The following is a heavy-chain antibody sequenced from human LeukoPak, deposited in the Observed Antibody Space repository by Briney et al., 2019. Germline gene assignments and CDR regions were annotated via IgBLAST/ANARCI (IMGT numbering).Heavy chain of an antibody. D-gene: IGHD3-10*01. CDR3: ARHPIFGSGTSSGFDV. CDR2: VYGSGGT. Sequence: SETLSLTCSVSGDSISDDYWSWIRQPPGRGLEWIAYVYGSGGTSYNRSFGVRVTISADTSKNELSLNLRSVSAADTAVYYCARHPIFGSGTSSGFDVRGQGTMVTVSS. J-gene: IGHJ3*01. CDR1: GDSISDDY. V-gene: IGHV4-59*08.